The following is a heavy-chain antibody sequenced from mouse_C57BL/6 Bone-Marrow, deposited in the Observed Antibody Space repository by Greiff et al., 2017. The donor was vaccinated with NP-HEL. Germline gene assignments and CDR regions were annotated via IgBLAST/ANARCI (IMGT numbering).Heavy chain of an antibody. D-gene: IGHD2-2*01. Sequence: EVKLVESAGDLVKPGGSLKLSCAASGFTFSSYGMSWVRQTPDKRLEWVATISSGGSYTYYPDSVKGRFTISRDNAKNTLYLQMSSLKSEDTAMYYCARLSYGYGPAYWGQGTLVTVSA. CDR1: GFTFSSYG. J-gene: IGHJ3*01. CDR3: ARLSYGYGPAY. CDR2: ISSGGSYT. V-gene: IGHV5-6*01.